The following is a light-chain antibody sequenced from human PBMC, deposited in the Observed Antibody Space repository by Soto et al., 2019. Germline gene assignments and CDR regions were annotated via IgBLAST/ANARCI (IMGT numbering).Light chain of an antibody. J-gene: IGKJ2*01. V-gene: IGKV3-20*01. Sequence: EIVLTQSPGTLSLSPGERATLSCRASQSVSSTFLAWYPQNPGQAPRLLNYGASSRATGITDKFSGSWYGTDFTLTISRLEPEDFAVYFCQQYGSSSYTFGQGTKLEIK. CDR1: QSVSSTF. CDR2: GAS. CDR3: QQYGSSSYT.